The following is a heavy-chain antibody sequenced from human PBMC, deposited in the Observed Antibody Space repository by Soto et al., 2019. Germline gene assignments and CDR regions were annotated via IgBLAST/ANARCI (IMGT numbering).Heavy chain of an antibody. V-gene: IGHV1-69*13. CDR1: GATFSGYA. Sequence: SAKVSCKASGATFSGYAINWVRQAPGQGLEWLGRIVPIFETLNYAERFQGRVAITADESTTTVYMELTNLTHEDTAVYYCVVMGNVAVSNPRSFDYWGQGTQVTVSS. CDR2: IVPIFETL. CDR3: VVMGNVAVSNPRSFDY. J-gene: IGHJ4*02. D-gene: IGHD6-19*01.